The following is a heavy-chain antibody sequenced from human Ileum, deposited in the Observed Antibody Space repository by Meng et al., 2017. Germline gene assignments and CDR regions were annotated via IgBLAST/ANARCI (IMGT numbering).Heavy chain of an antibody. V-gene: IGHV4-4*02. CDR2: ISHSGSA. J-gene: IGHJ4*02. CDR3: ARHGGYSQDF. D-gene: IGHD4-23*01. Sequence: VELREARPGLVTVSGSVSRTYGVSSGSISSNTYWSWVRQPPGKGLEWIGQISHSGSAYYNPSLKSRVTMSVDKSKSQFSLMLTSVTAADTAIYYCARHGGYSQDFWGQGTLVTVSS. CDR1: SGSISSNTY.